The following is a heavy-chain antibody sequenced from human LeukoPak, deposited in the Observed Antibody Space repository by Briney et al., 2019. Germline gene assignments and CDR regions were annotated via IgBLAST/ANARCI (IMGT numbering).Heavy chain of an antibody. V-gene: IGHV1-2*02. D-gene: IGHD3-3*01. Sequence: GASVKVSCKASGYTFTGYYMHWVRQAPGQGLEWMGWINPNSGGTNYAQKFQGRVTMPRDTSISTAYMELSRLRSDDTAVYYCARGSDDFWSGYSPSYWGQGTLVTVSS. CDR1: GYTFTGYY. CDR2: INPNSGGT. CDR3: ARGSDDFWSGYSPSY. J-gene: IGHJ4*02.